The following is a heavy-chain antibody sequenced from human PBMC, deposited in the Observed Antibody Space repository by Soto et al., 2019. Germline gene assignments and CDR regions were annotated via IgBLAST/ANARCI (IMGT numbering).Heavy chain of an antibody. D-gene: IGHD6-13*01. CDR1: GFTFSTYG. Sequence: PGGSLRLSCAASGFTFSTYGMHWVRQAPGKGLEWVSAMSYDGTKQYYVDSVKGRFTISRDNSRNTLFLQLNSLRDEDTAVYYCAKEYGSTWIDHWGQGTPVPVSS. J-gene: IGHJ4*02. CDR2: MSYDGTKQ. CDR3: AKEYGSTWIDH. V-gene: IGHV3-30*18.